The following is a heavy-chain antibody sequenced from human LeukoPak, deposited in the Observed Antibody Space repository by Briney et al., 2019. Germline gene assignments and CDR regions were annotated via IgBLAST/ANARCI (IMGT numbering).Heavy chain of an antibody. Sequence: GASVKVSCKASGYTFTSYGISWVRQAPGQGLEWMGWISAYNGNTNYAQKLQGRVTMTTDTSTSTAYMELRSLRSDDTAVYYCARRVYDSSGYYHYYYYYMDVWGKGTTVTVSS. CDR1: GYTFTSYG. D-gene: IGHD3-22*01. CDR3: ARRVYDSSGYYHYYYYYMDV. CDR2: ISAYNGNT. J-gene: IGHJ6*03. V-gene: IGHV1-18*01.